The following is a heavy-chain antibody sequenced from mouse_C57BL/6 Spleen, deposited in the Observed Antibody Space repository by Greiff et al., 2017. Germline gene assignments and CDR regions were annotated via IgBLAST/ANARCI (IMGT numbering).Heavy chain of an antibody. CDR2: IDPSDSET. V-gene: IGHV1-52*01. CDR1: GYTFTSYW. Sequence: QVQLQQPGAELVRPGSSVKLSCKASGYTFTSYWMHWVKQRPIQGLEWIGNIDPSDSETHYNQKFKDKATLTVDKSSSTAYMQLSSLTSEDSTVYCCARRPTVYYFDYWGQGTTLTVSS. J-gene: IGHJ2*01. D-gene: IGHD1-1*01. CDR3: ARRPTVYYFDY.